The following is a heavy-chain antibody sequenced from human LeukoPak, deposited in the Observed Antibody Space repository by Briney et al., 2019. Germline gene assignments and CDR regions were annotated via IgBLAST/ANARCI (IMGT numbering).Heavy chain of an antibody. V-gene: IGHV3-23*01. CDR2: IIGSDGTT. CDR3: AKGSYRIQVLDY. CDR1: GFIFSSYA. Sequence: GGSLRLPCAASGFIFSSYAMSWVRQAPGKGLEWVSAIIGSDGTTYYADSVKGRFTISRDNSKNTLYLQMNSLRAEDTAVYYCAKGSYRIQVLDYWGQGTLVTVSS. D-gene: IGHD5-18*01. J-gene: IGHJ4*02.